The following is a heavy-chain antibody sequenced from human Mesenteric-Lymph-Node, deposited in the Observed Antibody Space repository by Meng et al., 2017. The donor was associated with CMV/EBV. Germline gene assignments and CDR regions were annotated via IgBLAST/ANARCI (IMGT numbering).Heavy chain of an antibody. CDR3: ARGGCSSTSCPRYYYYGMDV. CDR2: IGTAGDT. Sequence: GESLKISCAASGFTFSNYDMHWVRQVTGKGLEWVSGIGTAGDTYYAGSVKGRFTISRENAKNSLFLQMNSLRAGDTAVYYCARGGCSSTSCPRYYYYGMDVWGQRTTVTVSS. V-gene: IGHV3-13*01. CDR1: GFTFSNYD. D-gene: IGHD2-2*01. J-gene: IGHJ6*02.